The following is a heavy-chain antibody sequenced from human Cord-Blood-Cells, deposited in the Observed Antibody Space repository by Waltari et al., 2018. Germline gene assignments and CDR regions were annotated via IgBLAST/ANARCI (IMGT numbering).Heavy chain of an antibody. Sequence: QVQLQESGPGLVKPSETLSLTCTVSGYSISSGYYWGWIRQPPGKGLEWIGSIYHSGSTYYNPSLKRLVTISVDTSKNQFSLKLSSVTAADTAVYYCARGGAARPVDYWGQGTLVTVSS. V-gene: IGHV4-38-2*02. D-gene: IGHD6-6*01. CDR2: IYHSGST. J-gene: IGHJ4*02. CDR1: GYSISSGYY. CDR3: ARGGAARPVDY.